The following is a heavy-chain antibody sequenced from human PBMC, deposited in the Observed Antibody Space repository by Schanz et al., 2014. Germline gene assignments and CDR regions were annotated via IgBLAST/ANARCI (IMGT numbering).Heavy chain of an antibody. D-gene: IGHD2-15*01. Sequence: DVQLLESGGGLVQPGGSLRLSCAASGFTFNSYAMTWVRQAPGKGLEWVSSISHSGGSKYYADSVKGRFTISRDNSENTLYLQMNSLSADDTAVFYCAKGMGYCSGGACCDYYYYGLDVWGQGTTVTVS. V-gene: IGHV3-23*01. CDR2: ISHSGGSK. CDR1: GFTFNSYA. CDR3: AKGMGYCSGGACCDYYYYGLDV. J-gene: IGHJ6*02.